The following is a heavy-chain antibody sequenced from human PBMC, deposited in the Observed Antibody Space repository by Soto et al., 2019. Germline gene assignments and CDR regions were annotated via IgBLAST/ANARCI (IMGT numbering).Heavy chain of an antibody. CDR2: IYPGDSDT. Sequence: GESLKISCKGSGYSFTSYWIGWVRQMPGKGLEWMGFIYPGDSDTRYSPSFQGQVTISADKSISTAYLQWSSLKASDTAMYYCASHLTGDLSIVAFDTWGQGTMVTVSS. D-gene: IGHD7-27*01. V-gene: IGHV5-51*01. CDR1: GYSFTSYW. CDR3: ASHLTGDLSIVAFDT. J-gene: IGHJ3*02.